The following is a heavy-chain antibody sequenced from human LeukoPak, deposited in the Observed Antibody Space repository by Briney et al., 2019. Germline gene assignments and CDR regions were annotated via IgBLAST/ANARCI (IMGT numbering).Heavy chain of an antibody. CDR2: ISGSGGST. V-gene: IGHV3-23*01. CDR3: AKVSYCYDSSGYPYYFDY. J-gene: IGHJ4*02. CDR1: GFTFSNYA. Sequence: GGSLRLSCAASGFTFSNYAVSWVRQAPGKGLEWVSAISGSGGSTYYADSVKGRFTISRDNSKNTLYLQMNSLRAEDTAVYYCAKVSYCYDSSGYPYYFDYWGQGTLVTVSS. D-gene: IGHD3-22*01.